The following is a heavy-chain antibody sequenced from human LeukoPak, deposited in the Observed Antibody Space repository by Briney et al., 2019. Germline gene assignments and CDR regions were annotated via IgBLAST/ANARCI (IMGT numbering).Heavy chain of an antibody. CDR2: IYYSGST. Sequence: ASETLSLTCTVSGGSISSYYWSWIRQPPGKGLEWIGYIYYSGSTNYNPSLKSRVTISVDTSKNQFSLKLSSVTAADTAVYYCARDQAAARRDLDGMDVWGQGTTVTVSS. CDR1: GGSISSYY. CDR3: ARDQAAARRDLDGMDV. D-gene: IGHD6-13*01. V-gene: IGHV4-59*01. J-gene: IGHJ6*02.